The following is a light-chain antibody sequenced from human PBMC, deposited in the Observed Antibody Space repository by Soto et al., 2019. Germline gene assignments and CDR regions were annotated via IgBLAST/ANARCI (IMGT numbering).Light chain of an antibody. V-gene: IGLV2-14*01. J-gene: IGLJ2*01. Sequence: QSALTQPASVSGSPGQSITISCTGTSSDVGGYNYVSWYQQHPGKAPNLMIYDVSNRPSEVSNRFSGSKSGNTASLTISGLQAEDEADYYCSSYTSTSTHVVSGGGTKVTVL. CDR2: DVS. CDR1: SSDVGGYNY. CDR3: SSYTSTSTHVV.